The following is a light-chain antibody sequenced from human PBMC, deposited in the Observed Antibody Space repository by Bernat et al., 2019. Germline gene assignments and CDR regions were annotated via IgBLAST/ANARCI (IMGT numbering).Light chain of an antibody. V-gene: IGLV2-14*03. CDR1: SSDVGAYTY. Sequence: QSALTQPASVSGSPGQSITISCTGTSSDVGAYTYVSWYQQDPGKVPKLLISDVSDRPSGVSNRFSGTKSGNTASLTISGLQAEDEADYYCSLWTTTNVYVFGTGTKVTVL. J-gene: IGLJ1*01. CDR3: SLWTTTNVYV. CDR2: DVS.